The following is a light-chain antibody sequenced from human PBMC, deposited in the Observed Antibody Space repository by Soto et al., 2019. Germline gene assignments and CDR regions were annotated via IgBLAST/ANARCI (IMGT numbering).Light chain of an antibody. CDR1: TNDVGGYNY. CDR3: NSYTSSSTL. Sequence: QSALTQPASVSGSPGQSITISCTGTTNDVGGYNYVSWYQQHPGKAPRLLIFEVTSRPSGVSHRFSGSKSGNTASLTISALQAEDEADYFCNSYTSSSTLFGTGTKVTVL. J-gene: IGLJ1*01. V-gene: IGLV2-14*01. CDR2: EVT.